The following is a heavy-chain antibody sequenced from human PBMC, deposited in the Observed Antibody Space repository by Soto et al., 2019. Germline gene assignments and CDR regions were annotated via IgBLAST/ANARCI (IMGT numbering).Heavy chain of an antibody. CDR3: SRVDPGETSPFDH. Sequence: QVQLVQSGAEVKKPGASVKVSCKASGYIFTSYYIHWVRQAPGQGLEWMGWINPFDGSRMFAQSFQGRVTMTRDTSRSPVYMEVSSLRSEETAVYYCSRVDPGETSPFDHWGQGTLVTVSS. CDR1: GYIFTSYY. V-gene: IGHV1-46*03. CDR2: INPFDGSR. J-gene: IGHJ4*02. D-gene: IGHD3-10*01.